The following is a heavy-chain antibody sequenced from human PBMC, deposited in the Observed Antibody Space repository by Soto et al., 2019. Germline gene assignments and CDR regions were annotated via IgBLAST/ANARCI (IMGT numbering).Heavy chain of an antibody. CDR2: ISAGGNSR. Sequence: EVQLLESGGGLVQPGGSMRLSCAASGFTFNNYAMSWVRQAPGKGLEWVSGISAGGNSRYYADSVKGRFTISSDNSESTLYLQMNSLRAEDTAVYYCARFGDLVRGVIMWGGPTSSRGGIDCWGQGTLVTVSS. CDR1: GFTFNNYA. J-gene: IGHJ4*02. D-gene: IGHD3-10*01. CDR3: ARFGDLVRGVIMWGGPTSSRGGIDC. V-gene: IGHV3-23*01.